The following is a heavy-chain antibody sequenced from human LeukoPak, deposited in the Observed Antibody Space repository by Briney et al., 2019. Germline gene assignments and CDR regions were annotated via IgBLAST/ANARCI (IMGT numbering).Heavy chain of an antibody. Sequence: GGSLRLSCAASGFTFSSYSMNWVRQAPGKGLEWVSSISSSSSYIYYADSVKGRFTISRDNAKNSLYLQMNSLRAEDTAVYYCARDPAGRNRYCSSTSCYGTDVWGQGTTVTVSS. CDR2: ISSSSSYI. CDR1: GFTFSSYS. V-gene: IGHV3-21*01. D-gene: IGHD2-2*01. J-gene: IGHJ6*02. CDR3: ARDPAGRNRYCSSTSCYGTDV.